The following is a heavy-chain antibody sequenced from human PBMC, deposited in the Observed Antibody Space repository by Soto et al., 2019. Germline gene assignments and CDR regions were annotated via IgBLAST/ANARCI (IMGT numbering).Heavy chain of an antibody. Sequence: SETLSLTCTVSGGSISSYYWSWIRQPPGKGLEWIGYIYYSGSTNYNPSLKSRVTISVDTSKNQFSLKLSSVTAADTAVYYCARGPRWELLESQPTNFDYWGQGTLVTVSS. CDR2: IYYSGST. CDR1: GGSISSYY. D-gene: IGHD1-26*01. CDR3: ARGPRWELLESQPTNFDY. J-gene: IGHJ4*02. V-gene: IGHV4-59*01.